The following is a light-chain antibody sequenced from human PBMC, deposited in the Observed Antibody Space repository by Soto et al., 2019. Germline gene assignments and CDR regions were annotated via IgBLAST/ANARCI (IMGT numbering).Light chain of an antibody. V-gene: IGLV1-40*01. J-gene: IGLJ1*01. Sequence: QSVLTQPPSVSGAPGQRVTISCTWSSSNIGAGYDVHWYQQLPGTAPKLLIYGNSNRPSGVPDRFSGSKSGTSASLAITGIQAEDEADYYCQPYDSSLSGRSVFGTGTQLTVL. CDR3: QPYDSSLSGRSV. CDR2: GNS. CDR1: SSNIGAGYD.